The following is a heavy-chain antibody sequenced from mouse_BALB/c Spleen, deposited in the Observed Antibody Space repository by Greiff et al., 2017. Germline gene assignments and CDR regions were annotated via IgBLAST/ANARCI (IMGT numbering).Heavy chain of an antibody. CDR1: GFTFSSYG. Sequence: EVKLMESGGDLVKPGGSLKLSCAASGFTFSSYGMSWVRQTPDKRLEWVATISSGGSYTYYPDSVKGRFTISRDNAKNTLYLQMSSLKSEDTAMYYCARHSYDGYYYAMDYWGQGTSVTVSS. J-gene: IGHJ4*01. V-gene: IGHV5-6*01. D-gene: IGHD2-3*01. CDR2: ISSGGSYT. CDR3: ARHSYDGYYYAMDY.